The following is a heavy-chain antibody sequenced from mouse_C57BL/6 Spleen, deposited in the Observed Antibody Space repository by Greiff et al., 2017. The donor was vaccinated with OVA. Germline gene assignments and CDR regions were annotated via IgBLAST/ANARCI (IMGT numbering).Heavy chain of an antibody. CDR1: GYSITSGYY. Sequence: EVKLQESGPGLVKPSQSLSLTCSVTGYSITSGYYWNWIRQFPGNKLEWMGYISYDGSNNYNPSLKNRISITRDTSKNQFFLKLNSVTTEDTATYYCARDPPYYDYDSAYWGQGTLVTVSA. CDR3: ARDPPYYDYDSAY. J-gene: IGHJ3*01. CDR2: ISYDGSN. V-gene: IGHV3-6*01. D-gene: IGHD2-4*01.